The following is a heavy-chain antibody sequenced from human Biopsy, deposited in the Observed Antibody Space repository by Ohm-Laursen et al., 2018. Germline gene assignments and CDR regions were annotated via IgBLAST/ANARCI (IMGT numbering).Heavy chain of an antibody. CDR2: INPKSGVA. CDR3: ARDMTVTARPYYYSGVDV. V-gene: IGHV1-2*02. Sequence: ASVKVSCKASGYTFTDYYVHWVRQAPGQGFEWMGWINPKSGVANHAQNFQGRASMTRDTSISTVYLELSGLRSDDTAVYYCARDMTVTARPYYYSGVDVWGPGTRVTVSS. J-gene: IGHJ6*02. D-gene: IGHD4-17*01. CDR1: GYTFTDYY.